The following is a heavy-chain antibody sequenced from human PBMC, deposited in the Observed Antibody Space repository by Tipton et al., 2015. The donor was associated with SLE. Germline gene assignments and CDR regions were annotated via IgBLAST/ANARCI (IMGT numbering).Heavy chain of an antibody. J-gene: IGHJ4*02. CDR3: AGGTGAYLDH. Sequence: SLRLPCAASGFTYSGYAMHWVRQAPGKGLEWVAFIRADGSNKDYADSVKGRFTISRDNSKNTLYLQMNRLRVEDTAVYYCAGGTGAYLDHWGQGTLVTVSS. CDR1: GFTYSGYA. CDR2: IRADGSNK. D-gene: IGHD3-16*01. V-gene: IGHV3-30*02.